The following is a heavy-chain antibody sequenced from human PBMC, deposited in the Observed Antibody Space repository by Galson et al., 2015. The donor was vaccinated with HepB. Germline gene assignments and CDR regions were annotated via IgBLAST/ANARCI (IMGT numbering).Heavy chain of an antibody. V-gene: IGHV3-30*18. J-gene: IGHJ6*02. CDR3: AKDLAVYCTSPKCYPYYYALDV. D-gene: IGHD2-2*01. CDR1: GFVFSTYG. Sequence: SLRLSCAASGFVFSTYGMHWVRQAPGKGLEWVAIISDDGSSRYYADSVKGRFTISRENFKDALYLQMNSLRPEDTAIYYCAKDLAVYCTSPKCYPYYYALDVWGQGTTVTVSS. CDR2: ISDDGSSR.